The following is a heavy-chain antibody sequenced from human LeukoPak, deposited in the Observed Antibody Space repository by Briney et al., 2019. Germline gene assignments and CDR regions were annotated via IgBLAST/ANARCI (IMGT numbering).Heavy chain of an antibody. CDR2: VYSGGST. Sequence: GGSLRLSCAASGFTVSTIYMSWVRQAPGKGLEWVSVVYSGGSTYYADSVKGRFTISRDNSKNTVYLQVNSLRDEDTAVYYCARDLEAANTYYFDYWGQGTMVTVSS. D-gene: IGHD6-13*01. CDR1: GFTVSTIY. J-gene: IGHJ4*02. CDR3: ARDLEAANTYYFDY. V-gene: IGHV3-66*01.